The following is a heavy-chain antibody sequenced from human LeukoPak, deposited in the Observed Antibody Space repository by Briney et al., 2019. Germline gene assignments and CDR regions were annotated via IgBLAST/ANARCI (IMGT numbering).Heavy chain of an antibody. Sequence: SVKVSCKASGGTFSSYAISWVRQAPGQGLEWMGGIIPIFGTANYAQKFQGRVTITTDESTSTAYMELSSLRSEDTAVYYCARVGVAYCGGDCYSNAFDIWGQGTMVTVSS. D-gene: IGHD2-21*02. CDR3: ARVGVAYCGGDCYSNAFDI. J-gene: IGHJ3*02. CDR2: IIPIFGTA. CDR1: GGTFSSYA. V-gene: IGHV1-69*05.